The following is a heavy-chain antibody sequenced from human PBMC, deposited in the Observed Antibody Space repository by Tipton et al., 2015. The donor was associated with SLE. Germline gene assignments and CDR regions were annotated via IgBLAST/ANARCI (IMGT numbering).Heavy chain of an antibody. D-gene: IGHD4-17*01. J-gene: IGHJ4*02. Sequence: TLSLTCAVSGGFISNSNWWSWVRQPPGKGLEWIGSIYRNGTTFYNPSLNSRVSISVDTSKNHFSLRLTSVTAADTAVYFCARVVYGDYEPTFYDHWGQGTLVTVSS. CDR3: ARVVYGDYEPTFYDH. V-gene: IGHV4-4*01. CDR1: GGFISNSNW. CDR2: IYRNGTT.